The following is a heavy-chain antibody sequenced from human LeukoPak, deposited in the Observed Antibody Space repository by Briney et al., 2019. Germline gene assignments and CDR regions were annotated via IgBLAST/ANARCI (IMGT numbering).Heavy chain of an antibody. CDR1: GGSFSGYY. V-gene: IGHV4-34*01. Sequence: SETLSLTCAVYGGSFSGYYWSWIRQPPGKGLEWIGEINHSGSTNYNPSLKSRVTISVDTSKNQFSLKLSSVTAADTAVYYCARGERRGYTYGPTDYWGQGTLVTVSS. CDR2: INHSGST. J-gene: IGHJ4*02. D-gene: IGHD5-18*01. CDR3: ARGERRGYTYGPTDY.